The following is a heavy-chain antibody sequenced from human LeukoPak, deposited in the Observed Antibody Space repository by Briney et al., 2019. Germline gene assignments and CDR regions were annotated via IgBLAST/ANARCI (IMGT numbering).Heavy chain of an antibody. D-gene: IGHD6-13*01. Sequence: GGSLRLSCAASGFTFSSYAMSWVRQAPGKGLKWVSTISGSGTSTYYADSVKGRFTISRDNAKNSLYLQMNSLRAEDTAVYYCASIAAASYFDYWGQGTLVTVSS. CDR3: ASIAAASYFDY. J-gene: IGHJ4*02. CDR1: GFTFSSYA. V-gene: IGHV3-23*01. CDR2: ISGSGTST.